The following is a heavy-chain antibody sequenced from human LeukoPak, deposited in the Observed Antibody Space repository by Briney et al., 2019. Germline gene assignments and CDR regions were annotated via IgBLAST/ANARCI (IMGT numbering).Heavy chain of an antibody. D-gene: IGHD6-19*01. Sequence: TLSLTCAVSGASISSSNWWSWVRQPPGKGLEWIGEIYHSGSTNYNPSLKSRVTISVDKSKNQFSLKLSSVTAADTAVYYCARAVAGTSGDFDYWGQGSLVTVSS. J-gene: IGHJ4*02. CDR2: IYHSGST. CDR1: GASISSSNW. V-gene: IGHV4-4*02. CDR3: ARAVAGTSGDFDY.